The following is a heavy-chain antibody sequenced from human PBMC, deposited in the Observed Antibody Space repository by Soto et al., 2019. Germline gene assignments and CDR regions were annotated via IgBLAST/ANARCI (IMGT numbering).Heavy chain of an antibody. CDR3: ARVVPGAEAWFGP. CDR1: GYTFSNYG. D-gene: IGHD2-2*01. CDR2: ISLYSDGT. V-gene: IGHV1-18*01. Sequence: ASGKVSCKTSGYTFSNYGITWVRQAPGQPLEWLGWISLYSDGTNYAQKFQGRVSMTTDTSTTTAYMELRSLRSDETAVYYCARVVPGAEAWFGPWGQGTLVAVSS. J-gene: IGHJ5*02.